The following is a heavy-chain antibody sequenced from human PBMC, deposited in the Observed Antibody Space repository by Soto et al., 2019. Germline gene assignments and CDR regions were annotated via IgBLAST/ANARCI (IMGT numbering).Heavy chain of an antibody. D-gene: IGHD3-10*01. J-gene: IGHJ4*02. Sequence: PSETLSLTCTVSGGSITCSTCYWGWLRQPPGMGLGWIGTVHDNGDTYFSPSLNSRVTISIDTSKNQFSLKLNTVAAADKALYFCARTSRSSAYDYWSQGTLVTVSS. V-gene: IGHV4-39*01. CDR2: VHDNGDT. CDR3: ARTSRSSAYDY. CDR1: GGSITCSTCY.